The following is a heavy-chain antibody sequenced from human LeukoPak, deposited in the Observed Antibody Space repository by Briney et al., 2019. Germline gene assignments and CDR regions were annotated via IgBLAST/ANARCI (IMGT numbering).Heavy chain of an antibody. D-gene: IGHD2-2*01. CDR3: ARTSSTKRYDY. CDR1: GFTFSSYW. CDR2: IKQDATEK. V-gene: IGHV3-7*01. J-gene: IGHJ4*02. Sequence: GGSLRLSCAASGFTFSSYWMTWVRQVPGKGLEWVANIKQDATEKKYVDSVKGRFTISRDNAKNSLYLQMNSLRAEDTAVYYCARTSSTKRYDYWGQGNLGTVAT.